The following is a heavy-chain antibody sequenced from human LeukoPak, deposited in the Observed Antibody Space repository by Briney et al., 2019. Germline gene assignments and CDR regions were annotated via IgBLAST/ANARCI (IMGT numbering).Heavy chain of an antibody. Sequence: GGSLRLSCAASGFTFSDYYMSWIHQAPGKGLEWVSYISSSGSTIYYADSVKGRFTISRDNAKNSLYLQMNSLRAEDMALYYCAKGSYGSGSYPDYWGQGTLVTVSS. V-gene: IGHV3-11*01. CDR1: GFTFSDYY. CDR2: ISSSGSTI. D-gene: IGHD3-10*01. J-gene: IGHJ4*02. CDR3: AKGSYGSGSYPDY.